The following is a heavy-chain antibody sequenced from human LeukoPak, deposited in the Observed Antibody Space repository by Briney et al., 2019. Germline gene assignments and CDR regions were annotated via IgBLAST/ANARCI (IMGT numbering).Heavy chain of an antibody. CDR1: GFTFSSYA. V-gene: IGHV3-53*01. J-gene: IGHJ2*01. CDR3: ARDSTGYWYFDL. D-gene: IGHD3-3*02. Sequence: PGGSLRLSCSASGFTFSSYAMHWVRQAPGKGLEWVSVFYSGGDTHYADSVKGRFTISRDNSKNTLYLQMNSLRAEDTAVYYCARDSTGYWYFDLWGRGTLVSVSS. CDR2: FYSGGDT.